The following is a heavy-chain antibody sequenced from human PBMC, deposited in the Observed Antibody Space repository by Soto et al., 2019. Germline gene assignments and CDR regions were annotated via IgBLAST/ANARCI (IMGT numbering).Heavy chain of an antibody. CDR1: GFSFSSYW. CDR3: ARDFDRAPGMY. V-gene: IGHV3-7*04. Sequence: EVQLVQSGGGVVQPGESLRLSCAASGFSFSSYWMSWVRQAPGKGLEWLASIKQDGSEEYSADSVKGRFTISRDSAKTSLYVQMNSLGAEDPAVYSCARDFDRAPGMYWGQGTLVTVSS. CDR2: IKQDGSEE. J-gene: IGHJ4*02. D-gene: IGHD3-9*01.